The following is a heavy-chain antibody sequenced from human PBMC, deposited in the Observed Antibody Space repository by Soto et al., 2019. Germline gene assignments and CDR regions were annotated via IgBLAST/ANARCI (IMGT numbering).Heavy chain of an antibody. D-gene: IGHD3-9*01. V-gene: IGHV1-58*02. CDR2: IVVSSGNT. Sequence: GASVKVSCKDPGFTFANTAIQWGRQARGQRIEWIGWIVVSSGNTNYAQKFQERLTITRDMSTSTAYMELSSLRSEDTAIYYCAALSGYYKHHDHLDVRAQGSSVTGSA. CDR3: AALSGYYKHHDHLDV. CDR1: GFTFANTA. J-gene: IGHJ6*01.